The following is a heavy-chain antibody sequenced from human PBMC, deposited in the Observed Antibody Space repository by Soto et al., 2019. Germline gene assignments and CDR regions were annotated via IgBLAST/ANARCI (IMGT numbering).Heavy chain of an antibody. Sequence: QVQLVQSGAEVKKPGASVKVSCKASGYTFTSYAMHWVRQAPGQRLEWMGWINAGNGNTKYSQKFQGRVTITRDTSASTANMELSSLRSEETAVYYWARGPGGPDGPGDYWGQGTLVTVSS. CDR1: GYTFTSYA. J-gene: IGHJ4*02. CDR2: INAGNGNT. D-gene: IGHD2-15*01. V-gene: IGHV1-3*01. CDR3: ARGPGGPDGPGDY.